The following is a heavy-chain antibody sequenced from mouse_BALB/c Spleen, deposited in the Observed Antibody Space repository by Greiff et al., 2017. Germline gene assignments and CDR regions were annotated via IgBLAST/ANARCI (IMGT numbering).Heavy chain of an antibody. V-gene: IGHV1-80*01. D-gene: IGHD1-2*01. CDR3: ARDYGAWFAY. CDR2: IYPGDGDT. J-gene: IGHJ3*01. Sequence: VQLQQSGAELVRPGSSVKISCKASGYAFSSYWMNWVKQRPGQGLEWIGQIYPGDGDTNYNGKFKGKATLTADKSSSTAYMQLSSLTSEDSAVYFCARDYGAWFAYWGQGTRVTVSA. CDR1: GYAFSSYW.